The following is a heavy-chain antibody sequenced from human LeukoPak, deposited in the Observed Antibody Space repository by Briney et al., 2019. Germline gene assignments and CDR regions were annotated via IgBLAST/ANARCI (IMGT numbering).Heavy chain of an antibody. V-gene: IGHV3-30*04. J-gene: IGHJ4*02. CDR3: AANKNCGSSHCYASFDY. Sequence: GGSLRLSCAASGFTFSSYAMDWVRQAPGKGLEWVALIAYDGTNKHYADSVKGRFTISRDNSKNTLYLQMNSLRADDTAVYYCAANKNCGSSHCYASFDYWGQGVLVTVSS. D-gene: IGHD2-2*01. CDR2: IAYDGTNK. CDR1: GFTFSSYA.